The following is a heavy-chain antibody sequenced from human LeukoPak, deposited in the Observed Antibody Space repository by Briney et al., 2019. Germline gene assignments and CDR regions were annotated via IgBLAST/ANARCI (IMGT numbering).Heavy chain of an antibody. D-gene: IGHD2-21*02. CDR1: GFTFNNYG. CDR3: TSWGDTTAEYFQR. CDR2: VWYDGGNK. Sequence: GRPLSLSCAASGFTFNNYGMHWVRQAPGKGLQWVALVWYDGGNKYYADSVKGRFTISRDNSENTLYLQMSSLRVEDTAVYYCTSWGDTTAEYFQRWGQGTLVTVSS. J-gene: IGHJ1*01. V-gene: IGHV3-33*01.